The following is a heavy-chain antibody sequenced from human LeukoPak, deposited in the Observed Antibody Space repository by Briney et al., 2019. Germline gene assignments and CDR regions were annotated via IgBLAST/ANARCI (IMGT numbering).Heavy chain of an antibody. D-gene: IGHD3-3*01. CDR1: GYTLTELS. CDR3: ARDLGDYDFWSGSYYYYYYYMDV. Sequence: GASVKVSCKVSGYTLTELSMHWVRQAPGKGLEWMGGFDPEDGETIYAQKFQGRVTMTEDTSTDTAYMELSSLRSEDTAVYYCARDLGDYDFWSGSYYYYYYYMDVWGKGTTVTVSS. V-gene: IGHV1-24*01. J-gene: IGHJ6*03. CDR2: FDPEDGET.